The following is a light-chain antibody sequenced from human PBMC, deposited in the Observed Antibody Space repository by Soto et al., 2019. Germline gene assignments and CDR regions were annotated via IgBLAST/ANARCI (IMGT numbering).Light chain of an antibody. CDR2: GAS. J-gene: IGKJ2*01. V-gene: IGKV3-15*01. Sequence: EIVLTQSPATLSLSPGERATLSCWASQSVDISLAWYQQKPGQTPRLLIYGASTRATGIPARFSGSGSGTEFTLTISSLQSEDFAVYYCQQYHKWPPYTFGQGTKVDIK. CDR3: QQYHKWPPYT. CDR1: QSVDIS.